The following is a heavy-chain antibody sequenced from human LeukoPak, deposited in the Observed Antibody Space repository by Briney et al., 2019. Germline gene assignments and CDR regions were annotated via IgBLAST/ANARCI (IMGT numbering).Heavy chain of an antibody. CDR2: MYYSGSA. CDR1: GGSVSDSRYY. V-gene: IGHV4-39*01. D-gene: IGHD6-19*01. J-gene: IGHJ4*02. CDR3: ARQSSYSSGWYFDY. Sequence: SETLSLTCTVSGGSVSDSRYYWGSIRQPPGEGLEWIGNMYYSGSANYNPSLKSRVTISIDTSKNQFSLKLSSVTAADTAVYYCARQSSYSSGWYFDYWGQGTLVTVSS.